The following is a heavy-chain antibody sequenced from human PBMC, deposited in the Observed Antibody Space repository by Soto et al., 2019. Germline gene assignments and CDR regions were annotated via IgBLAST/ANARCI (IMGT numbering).Heavy chain of an antibody. J-gene: IGHJ6*02. Sequence: TGGSLRLSCAASGFTFSSYAMSWVRQAPGKGLEWVSAISGSGGSTYYADSVKGRFTISRDNSKNTLYLQMNSLRAEDTAVYYCAKGISSRSYGMDVWGQGTTVTVSS. CDR1: GFTFSSYA. D-gene: IGHD6-13*01. V-gene: IGHV3-23*01. CDR3: AKGISSRSYGMDV. CDR2: ISGSGGST.